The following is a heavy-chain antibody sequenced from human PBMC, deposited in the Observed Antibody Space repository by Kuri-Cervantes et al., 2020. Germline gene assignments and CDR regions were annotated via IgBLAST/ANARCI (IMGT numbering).Heavy chain of an antibody. CDR3: ARVLLWFGELSVGWFDP. CDR1: GFPFSNYG. V-gene: IGHV3-30*02. D-gene: IGHD3-10*01. Sequence: GGSLRLSCAASGFPFSNYGMYWVRQAPGKGLEWVAFIRYDGNNKYYADSVKGRFTISRHNSKNTLYLQMNSLRAEDTAVYYCARVLLWFGELSVGWFDPWGQGTLVTVSS. CDR2: IRYDGNNK. J-gene: IGHJ5*02.